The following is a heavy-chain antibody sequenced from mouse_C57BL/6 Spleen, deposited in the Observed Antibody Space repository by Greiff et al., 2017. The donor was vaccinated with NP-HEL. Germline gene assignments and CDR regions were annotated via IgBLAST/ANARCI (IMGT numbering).Heavy chain of an antibody. Sequence: EVKLVESGGGLVQPGGSLKLSCAASGFTFSDYGMAWVRQAPRKGPEWVAFISNLAYSIYYADTVTGRFTISRGNAKNTLYLEMSSLRSEDTAMYYCARHDGTGYYFDYWGQGTTLTVSS. CDR2: ISNLAYSI. CDR1: GFTFSDYG. CDR3: ARHDGTGYYFDY. D-gene: IGHD3-3*01. V-gene: IGHV5-15*01. J-gene: IGHJ2*01.